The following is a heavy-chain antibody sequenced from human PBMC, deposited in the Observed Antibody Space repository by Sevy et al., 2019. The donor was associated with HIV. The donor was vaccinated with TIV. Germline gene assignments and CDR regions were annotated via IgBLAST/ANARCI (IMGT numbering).Heavy chain of an antibody. CDR1: GYYFPMYW. D-gene: IGHD6-13*01. CDR3: VRRKAASDSLHFDY. Sequence: GESLKISCQGSGYYFPMYWIGWVRQVPGKGLEWIGIVHPGDSDTKYSPSFQGQVTISADRSVNTAYLRWSSLKASDTAIYYCVRRKAASDSLHFDYWGQGTLVTVSS. CDR2: VHPGDSDT. J-gene: IGHJ4*02. V-gene: IGHV5-51*01.